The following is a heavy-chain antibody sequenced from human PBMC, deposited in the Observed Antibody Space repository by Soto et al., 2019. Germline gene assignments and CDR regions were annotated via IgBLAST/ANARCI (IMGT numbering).Heavy chain of an antibody. D-gene: IGHD2-2*01. Sequence: ASVKVSCKASGYTFTSYAMHWVRQAPGQRLEWMGWINAGNGNTKYSQKFQGRVTITRDTSASTAYMELSSLRSEDTAVYYCASNSNSGYCSSTSCYAYYYYYGMDVWGRGTTVTVSS. V-gene: IGHV1-3*01. CDR1: GYTFTSYA. CDR2: INAGNGNT. CDR3: ASNSNSGYCSSTSCYAYYYYYGMDV. J-gene: IGHJ6*02.